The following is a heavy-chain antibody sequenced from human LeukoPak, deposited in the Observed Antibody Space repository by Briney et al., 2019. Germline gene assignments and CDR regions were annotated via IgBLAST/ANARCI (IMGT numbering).Heavy chain of an antibody. CDR3: ARGTTVVIRYYYYYYMDV. D-gene: IGHD4-23*01. J-gene: IGHJ6*03. Sequence: GASVQFSCKASGGTFSSYAISWVRQAPGQGLEWMGGIIPIFGTANYAQKFQGRVTITTDESTSTAYMELSSLRSEDTAVYYCARGTTVVIRYYYYYYMDVWGKGTTVTVSS. CDR1: GGTFSSYA. V-gene: IGHV1-69*05. CDR2: IIPIFGTA.